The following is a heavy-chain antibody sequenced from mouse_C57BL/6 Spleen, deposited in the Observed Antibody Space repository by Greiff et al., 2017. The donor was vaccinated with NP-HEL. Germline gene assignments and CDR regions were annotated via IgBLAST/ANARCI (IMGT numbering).Heavy chain of an antibody. CDR2: IYPGSGST. Sequence: QVQLQQSGAELVKPGASVKMSCKASGYTFTSYWITWVKQRPGQGLEWIGDIYPGSGSTNYNEKFKSKATLTVDTSSSTAYMQLSSLTSEDSAVYYCAHITTVVARAMDYWGQGTSVTVSS. CDR3: AHITTVVARAMDY. V-gene: IGHV1-55*01. CDR1: GYTFTSYW. D-gene: IGHD1-1*01. J-gene: IGHJ4*01.